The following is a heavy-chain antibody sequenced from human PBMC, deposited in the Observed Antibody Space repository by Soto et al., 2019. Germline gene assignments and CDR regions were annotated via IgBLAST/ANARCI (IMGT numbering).Heavy chain of an antibody. CDR1: GFTFSYYS. J-gene: IGHJ4*02. Sequence: EVQLVESGGGLVKPGESLRVSCAASGFTFSYYSLHWVRQAPGKGLEWVSSISGSSTYIYYADRVKGRFTISRGNAKNSLYLRMDSLRAEDTAVYYCARGDGTGLYNSGWSPRYWGQGTLVTVSS. V-gene: IGHV3-21*04. CDR2: ISGSSTYI. D-gene: IGHD6-19*01. CDR3: ARGDGTGLYNSGWSPRY.